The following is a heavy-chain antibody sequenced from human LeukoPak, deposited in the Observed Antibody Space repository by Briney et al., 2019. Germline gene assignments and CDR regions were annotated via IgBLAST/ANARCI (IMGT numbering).Heavy chain of an antibody. CDR3: ARDLRGCSSTSCYWYYYYYYGMDV. Sequence: GGSLRLSCAASGCTFSSYAMHWVRQAPGKGLEWVAVISYDGSNKYYADSVKGRFTISRDNSKNTLYLQMNSLRAEDTAVYYCARDLRGCSSTSCYWYYYYYYGMDVWGQGTTVTVSS. D-gene: IGHD2-2*01. CDR2: ISYDGSNK. J-gene: IGHJ6*02. V-gene: IGHV3-30*04. CDR1: GCTFSSYA.